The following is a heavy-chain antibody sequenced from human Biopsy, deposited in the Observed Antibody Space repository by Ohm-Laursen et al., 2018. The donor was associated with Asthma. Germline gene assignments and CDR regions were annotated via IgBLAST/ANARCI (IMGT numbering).Heavy chain of an antibody. V-gene: IGHV3-30*03. Sequence: SLRLSCAASGFVFSQCGMHWVRQGPGKGLEWVALVSSDGHNKYYEDSVKGRFTISRDNSRNRLYLQINSLTVEDSAVYFCARQSGQEYGDSIPFDTWGQGTKVAVSS. J-gene: IGHJ3*02. CDR1: GFVFSQCG. D-gene: IGHD3-22*01. CDR2: VSSDGHNK. CDR3: ARQSGQEYGDSIPFDT.